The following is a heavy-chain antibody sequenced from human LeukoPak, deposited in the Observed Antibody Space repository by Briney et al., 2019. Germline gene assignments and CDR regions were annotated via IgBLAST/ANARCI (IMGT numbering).Heavy chain of an antibody. CDR3: GRLYNYYMDV. CDR2: IYHSGST. CDR1: GGSISSYY. V-gene: IGHV4-59*12. J-gene: IGHJ6*03. D-gene: IGHD3-10*01. Sequence: SETLSLTCTVSGGSISSYYWSWVRQPPGKGPEWIGEIYHSGSTNYNPSLKSRVTMSVDKSKNQFSLKLSSVTAADTAVYYCGRLYNYYMDVWGQGTTVTVSS.